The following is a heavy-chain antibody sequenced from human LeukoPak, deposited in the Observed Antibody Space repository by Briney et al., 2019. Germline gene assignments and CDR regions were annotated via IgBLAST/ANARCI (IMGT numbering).Heavy chain of an antibody. J-gene: IGHJ6*03. Sequence: SETLSLTCTVSGGSISSYYWSWIRQPPGKGLEWIGYIYYSGSTNYNPSLKSRVTISVDTSKNQFSLKLSSVTAADTAVYYCARLGRATTGYYYYYYMDVWGKGTTVTVSS. CDR3: ARLGRATTGYYYYYYMDV. V-gene: IGHV4-59*12. CDR1: GGSISSYY. CDR2: IYYSGST. D-gene: IGHD1-1*01.